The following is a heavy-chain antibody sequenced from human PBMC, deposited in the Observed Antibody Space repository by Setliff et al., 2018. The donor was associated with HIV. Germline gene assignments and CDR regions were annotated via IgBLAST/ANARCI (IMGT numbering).Heavy chain of an antibody. J-gene: IGHJ3*02. CDR1: GFTFSSYT. D-gene: IGHD1-26*01. V-gene: IGHV3-21*01. Sequence: GGSLRLSCAASGFTFSSYTMNWVRQAPGKGLEWVSSISRSGSYIFYADSVKGRFAISRDNAKNSLYLQMNSLRADDTAVYYCARDLHSGSWGDAFNIWGQGTKVTVSS. CDR2: ISRSGSYI. CDR3: ARDLHSGSWGDAFNI.